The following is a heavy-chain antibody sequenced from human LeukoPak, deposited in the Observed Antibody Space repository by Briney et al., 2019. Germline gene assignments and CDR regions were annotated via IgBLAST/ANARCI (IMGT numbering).Heavy chain of an antibody. CDR3: ARLYYDILTGYYTFDY. J-gene: IGHJ4*02. V-gene: IGHV4-59*01. CDR2: IYYSGST. CDR1: GGSISNFY. Sequence: SETLSLTCTVSGGSISNFYWSWIRQSPGKGLEWIGYIYYSGSTNYNPSLKSRVTISVDTSKNQFSLKLSSVTAADTAVYYCARLYYDILTGYYTFDYWGQGTLVTVSS. D-gene: IGHD3-9*01.